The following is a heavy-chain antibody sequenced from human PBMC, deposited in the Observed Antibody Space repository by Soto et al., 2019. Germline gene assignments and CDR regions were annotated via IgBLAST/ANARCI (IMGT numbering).Heavy chain of an antibody. CDR3: ARAPDYYDSSGYNFDY. Sequence: PSETLSLTCTVSGGSISSGGYYWSWIRQHPGKGLEWIGYIYYSGSTYYNPSLKSRVTISVDTSKNQFSLKLSSVTAADTAVYYCARAPDYYDSSGYNFDYWGQGTLVTVSS. J-gene: IGHJ4*02. V-gene: IGHV4-31*03. CDR2: IYYSGST. CDR1: GGSISSGGYY. D-gene: IGHD3-22*01.